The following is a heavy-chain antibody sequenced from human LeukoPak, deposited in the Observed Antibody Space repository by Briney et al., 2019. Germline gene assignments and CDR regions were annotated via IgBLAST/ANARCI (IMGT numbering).Heavy chain of an antibody. J-gene: IGHJ4*02. CDR2: IRNKGNRYTT. CDR1: GFIFGDHY. Sequence: PGGSLRLSCVASGFIFGDHYMDWVRQAPGKGLEWVGRIRNKGNRYTTEYAASVKGRFTISRDDSKNSLYLQMNSLKTEDTAMYYCARGTIAARPFGFDYWGQGTLVTVSS. V-gene: IGHV3-72*01. D-gene: IGHD6-6*01. CDR3: ARGTIAARPFGFDY.